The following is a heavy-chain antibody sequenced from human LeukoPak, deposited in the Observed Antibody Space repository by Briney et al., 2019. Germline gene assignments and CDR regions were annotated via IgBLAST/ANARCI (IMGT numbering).Heavy chain of an antibody. CDR2: IYYSGST. Sequence: PSETLSLTCSVSGGSISSHYWSWIRQPPGKGLEWIGYIYYSGSTNYNPSLKSRVTISVDTSKNQFSLKLSSVTAADTAVYYCARHPSYYDRIDYWGQGTLVTVSS. J-gene: IGHJ4*02. D-gene: IGHD3-22*01. CDR1: GGSISSHY. CDR3: ARHPSYYDRIDY. V-gene: IGHV4-59*08.